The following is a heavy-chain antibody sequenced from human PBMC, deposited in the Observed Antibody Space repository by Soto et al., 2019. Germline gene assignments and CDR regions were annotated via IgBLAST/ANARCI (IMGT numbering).Heavy chain of an antibody. V-gene: IGHV3-33*01. D-gene: IGHD2-2*01. Sequence: QVQLVESGGDVVQPGRSLRLSCAASGFTFSSYGMHWVRQAPGKGLEWVAVIWYDGSNKYYADSVKGRFTISRDNSKNTLYLQMNSLRAEDTAVYYCARLGYCSSTSCYRHYYYYGMDVWGQGTTVTVSS. CDR3: ARLGYCSSTSCYRHYYYYGMDV. J-gene: IGHJ6*02. CDR1: GFTFSSYG. CDR2: IWYDGSNK.